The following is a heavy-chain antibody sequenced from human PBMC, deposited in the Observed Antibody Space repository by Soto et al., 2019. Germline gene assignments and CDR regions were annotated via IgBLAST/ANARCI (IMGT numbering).Heavy chain of an antibody. D-gene: IGHD3-16*01. CDR3: FGGNGGPQ. V-gene: IGHV3-7*03. CDR1: DFTFRNYW. Sequence: EVQLVESGGDLVQPGGSLRLSCATSDFTFRNYWMNWVRQAPGKGLEWVANIKPDGSATNYVDSVKGRITISRDNVRNSVSLQMNSLRVEDTAVYFCFGGNGGPQWGQGTLVTVSS. J-gene: IGHJ4*02. CDR2: IKPDGSAT.